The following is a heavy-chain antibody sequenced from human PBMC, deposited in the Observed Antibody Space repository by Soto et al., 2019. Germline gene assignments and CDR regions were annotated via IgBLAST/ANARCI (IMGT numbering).Heavy chain of an antibody. D-gene: IGHD6-13*01. CDR1: GGSISSNY. Sequence: QVQLQESGPGLVKPSETLSLTCTVSGGSISSNYWSWIRQPPGKGLEWIGYIYYSGSTNYNPSLKSRVTISVDTSKNRFSLKLSSVTAADTAVYYCARAYSSSWYYFDYWGQGTLVTVSS. CDR3: ARAYSSSWYYFDY. V-gene: IGHV4-59*01. J-gene: IGHJ4*02. CDR2: IYYSGST.